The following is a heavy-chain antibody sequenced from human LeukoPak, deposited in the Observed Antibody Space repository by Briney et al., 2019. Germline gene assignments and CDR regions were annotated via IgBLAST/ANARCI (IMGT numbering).Heavy chain of an antibody. V-gene: IGHV1-2*02. J-gene: IGHJ3*02. CDR1: GYTFTGYY. CDR2: INPNSGGT. Sequence: ASVKVSCKASGYTFTGYYIHWVRQAPGQGLEWMGWINPNSGGTKYAQKFQGRVTMIRDTSISTAYMDLSRLRSDDTAVYYCARESALEEQWLGGAFDIWGQGTLVTVSS. D-gene: IGHD6-19*01. CDR3: ARESALEEQWLGGAFDI.